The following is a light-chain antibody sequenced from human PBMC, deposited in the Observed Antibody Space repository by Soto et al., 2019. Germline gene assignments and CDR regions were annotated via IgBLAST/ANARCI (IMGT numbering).Light chain of an antibody. Sequence: EIVLTQSPGTLSLSPGERATLSCRASQSVSSSFIAWYQQKPGQAPRLLIYGASSRATGIPDRFSGSGSGTDFTLTISRLEPEDFAVYYGQQYDSSPVTFGGGTKVEIK. J-gene: IGKJ4*01. V-gene: IGKV3-20*01. CDR3: QQYDSSPVT. CDR1: QSVSSSF. CDR2: GAS.